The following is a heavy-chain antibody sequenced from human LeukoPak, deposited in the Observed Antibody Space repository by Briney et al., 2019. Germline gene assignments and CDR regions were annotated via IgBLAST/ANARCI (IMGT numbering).Heavy chain of an antibody. CDR2: IYYSGST. CDR1: GGSISSYY. Sequence: SETLSLTCTVSGGSISSYYWSWIRQPPGKGLEWIGYIYYSGSTNYNPSLKSRVTISVDTSKTQFSLKMSSVTAACTAVYYCARGSRDYYVLIGYYQWYFDLWGRGTLVTVSS. J-gene: IGHJ2*01. D-gene: IGHD3-9*01. CDR3: ARGSRDYYVLIGYYQWYFDL. V-gene: IGHV4-59*01.